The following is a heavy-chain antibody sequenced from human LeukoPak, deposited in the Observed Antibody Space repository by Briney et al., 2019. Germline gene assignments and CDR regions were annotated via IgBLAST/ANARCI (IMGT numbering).Heavy chain of an antibody. D-gene: IGHD3-3*01. CDR1: GYTFTSYG. J-gene: IGHJ6*03. CDR2: ISAYNGNT. V-gene: IGHV1-18*01. CDR3: ARGGPYYDFWSGYSFQGYYYYMDV. Sequence: GASVKVSCKASGYTFTSYGISWVRQAPGQGLEWMGWISAYNGNTNYAQKLQGRVTMTTDTSTSTAYMELRSLRSDDTAVYYCARGGPYYDFWSGYSFQGYYYYMDVWGKGTTVTVSS.